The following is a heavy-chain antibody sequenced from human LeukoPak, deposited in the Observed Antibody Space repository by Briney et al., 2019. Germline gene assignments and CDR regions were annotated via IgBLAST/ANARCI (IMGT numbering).Heavy chain of an antibody. Sequence: GRSLRLSCAASGFTFSSYWMSWVRQAPGKGLEWVANIKQDGSEKYYVDSVKGRFTISRDNAKNSLYLQMNSLRAEDTAVYYCARCLDFWSGYYSWFDPWGQGTLVTVSS. D-gene: IGHD3-3*01. CDR2: IKQDGSEK. CDR3: ARCLDFWSGYYSWFDP. V-gene: IGHV3-7*01. J-gene: IGHJ5*02. CDR1: GFTFSSYW.